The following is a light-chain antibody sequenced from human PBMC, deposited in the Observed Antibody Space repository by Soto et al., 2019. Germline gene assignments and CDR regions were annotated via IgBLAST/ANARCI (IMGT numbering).Light chain of an antibody. J-gene: IGKJ3*01. CDR2: XAX. V-gene: IGKV1-33*01. CDR1: QDISNY. CDR3: QQYDNLPLT. Sequence: DIQMTQSPSSLSASVGDRVTITCQASQDISNYLNWYQQKPGKAXNPLIHXAXXLETGVTSRFSGSGSGTDFTFTISSMQPEDIATYDCQQYDNLPLTFGPGTKVDIK.